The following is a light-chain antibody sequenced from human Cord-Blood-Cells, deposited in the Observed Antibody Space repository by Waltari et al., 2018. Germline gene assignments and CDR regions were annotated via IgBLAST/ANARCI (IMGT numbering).Light chain of an antibody. J-gene: IGLJ3*02. CDR1: SGSIASNY. V-gene: IGLV6-57*02. CDR2: EDN. Sequence: NFMLTQPHYVSESPGKTVTISCTGRSGSIASNYVQWYPQRPGSAPTTVIYEDNQRPSGVPDRFSGSIDSSSNSASLTISGLKTEDEADYYCQSYDSSNQDWVFGGGTKLTVL. CDR3: QSYDSSNQDWV.